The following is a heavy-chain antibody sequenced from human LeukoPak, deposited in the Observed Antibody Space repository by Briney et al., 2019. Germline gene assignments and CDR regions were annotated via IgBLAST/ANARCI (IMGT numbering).Heavy chain of an antibody. Sequence: PSETLSLTCTVSGGSISSSSYYWGWIRQPPGQGLEWSGSIYYGGSTYYTPSLKSRVTISVDTSKNQFSLKLSSVTAADTAVYDCARVRDEDAFDIWGQGTMVTVSS. CDR2: IYYGGST. CDR1: GGSISSSSYY. J-gene: IGHJ3*02. V-gene: IGHV4-39*01. CDR3: ARVRDEDAFDI. D-gene: IGHD4/OR15-4a*01.